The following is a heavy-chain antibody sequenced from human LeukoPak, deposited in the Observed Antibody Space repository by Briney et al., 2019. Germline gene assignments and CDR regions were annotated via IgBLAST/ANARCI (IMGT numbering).Heavy chain of an antibody. CDR3: AGGLICSRAVFDK. D-gene: IGHD3/OR15-3a*01. V-gene: IGHV4-34*01. CDR2: VGHSGTT. Sequence: PSETLSLTCAVYGGSLNDYLWSWIRQPPGQGLEWIGEVGHSGTTNYNPSLKSRVTISVDTSKNQFSLKLTSVTAADTAVYYCAGGLICSRAVFDKWGQGKGFTVS. J-gene: IGHJ3*02. CDR1: GGSLNDYL.